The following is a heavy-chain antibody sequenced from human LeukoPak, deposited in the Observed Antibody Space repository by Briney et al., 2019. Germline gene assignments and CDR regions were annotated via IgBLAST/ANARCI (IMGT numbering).Heavy chain of an antibody. CDR1: GFTFSSYS. CDR3: ARDGGDYDTNDAFDI. V-gene: IGHV3-21*01. D-gene: IGHD3-9*01. Sequence: GGSLRLSCAASGFTFSSYSMNWVRQAPGKGLEWVSPISSSGSYIYYADSVKGRFTISRDNAKNSLYLQMNSLRAEDTAVYYCARDGGDYDTNDAFDIWGQGTMVTVSS. J-gene: IGHJ3*02. CDR2: ISSSGSYI.